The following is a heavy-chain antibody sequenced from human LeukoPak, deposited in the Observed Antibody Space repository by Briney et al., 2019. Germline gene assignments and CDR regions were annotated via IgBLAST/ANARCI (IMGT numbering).Heavy chain of an antibody. J-gene: IGHJ3*02. CDR3: ARVRDGYNDAFDI. D-gene: IGHD5-24*01. Sequence: ASVKVSCKASGYTFTIYYIHWVRQAPGQGLEWMGLINPSGGSTNYAQKFQGRVTMTRDTSTSTVYMELSSLRSEDTAVYYCARVRDGYNDAFDIWGQGTMVIVSS. CDR1: GYTFTIYY. CDR2: INPSGGST. V-gene: IGHV1-46*01.